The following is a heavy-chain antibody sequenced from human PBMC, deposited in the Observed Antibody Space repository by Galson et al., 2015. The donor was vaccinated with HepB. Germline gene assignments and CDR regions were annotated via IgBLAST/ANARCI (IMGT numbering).Heavy chain of an antibody. CDR3: ARDSHSSSWEWRAFDI. Sequence: SLRLSCAASGFTFSSYSMNWVRQAPGKGLEWVAVIWYDGSNKYYADSVKGRFTISRDNSKNTLYLQMNSLRAEDTAVYYCARDSHSSSWEWRAFDIWGQGTMVTVSS. CDR1: GFTFSSYS. CDR2: IWYDGSNK. V-gene: IGHV3-33*08. D-gene: IGHD6-13*01. J-gene: IGHJ3*02.